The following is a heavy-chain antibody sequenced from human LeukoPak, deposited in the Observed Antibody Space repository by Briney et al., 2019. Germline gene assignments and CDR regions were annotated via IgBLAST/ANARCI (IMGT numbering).Heavy chain of an antibody. CDR2: INPNSGGT. CDR3: ARFIRDCSGGSCYPKGYDY. V-gene: IGHV1-2*02. Sequence: GASVKVSCKASGYTFTGYYMHWVRQAPGQGLEWMGWINPNSGGTNYAQKFQGRVTMTRDTSTSTAYMELSRLRSDDTAVYYCARFIRDCSGGSCYPKGYDYWGQGTLVTVSS. CDR1: GYTFTGYY. J-gene: IGHJ4*02. D-gene: IGHD2-15*01.